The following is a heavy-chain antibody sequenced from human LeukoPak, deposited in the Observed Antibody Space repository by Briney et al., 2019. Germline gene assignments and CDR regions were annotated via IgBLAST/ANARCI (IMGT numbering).Heavy chain of an antibody. Sequence: SETLSLTCTVSGGSMSSYYWSWIRRPPGKGLEWIGYIHYSGSTNYNPSLNSRVSISIDTSKNQFSLRLSSVTAADTAVYYCAKQRGDRVAYWGQGTLVTVSS. V-gene: IGHV4-59*08. D-gene: IGHD4-17*01. J-gene: IGHJ4*02. CDR2: IHYSGST. CDR1: GGSMSSYY. CDR3: AKQRGDRVAY.